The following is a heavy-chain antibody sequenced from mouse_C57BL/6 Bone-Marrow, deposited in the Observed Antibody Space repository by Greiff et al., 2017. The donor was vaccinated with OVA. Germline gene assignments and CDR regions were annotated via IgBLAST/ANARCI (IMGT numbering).Heavy chain of an antibody. V-gene: IGHV1-69*01. D-gene: IGHD1-1*01. CDR1: GYTFTSYW. Sequence: QVQLQQPGAELVMPGASVKLSCKASGYTFTSYWMHWVKQRPGQGLEWIGEIDPSDSYTNYNQKFTGKSTFTVDKSSSTAYMQLSSLTSEDSAVYYSVLLRPHFDYWGQGTTLTVSS. J-gene: IGHJ2*01. CDR2: IDPSDSYT. CDR3: VLLRPHFDY.